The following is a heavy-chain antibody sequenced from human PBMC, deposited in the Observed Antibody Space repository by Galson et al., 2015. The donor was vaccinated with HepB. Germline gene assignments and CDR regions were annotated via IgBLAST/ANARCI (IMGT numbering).Heavy chain of an antibody. V-gene: IGHV4-59*01. Sequence: ETLSLTCTVSGGSISSYYWNWIRQPPGKGLEWIGYIYYRGNTNYNPSLRSRVTISVDTSKNQFSLKLSSVTAADTAVYYCARSIAAAGLPYYYGMDVWGQGTTVTVSS. CDR2: IYYRGNT. D-gene: IGHD6-13*01. CDR1: GGSISSYY. CDR3: ARSIAAAGLPYYYGMDV. J-gene: IGHJ6*02.